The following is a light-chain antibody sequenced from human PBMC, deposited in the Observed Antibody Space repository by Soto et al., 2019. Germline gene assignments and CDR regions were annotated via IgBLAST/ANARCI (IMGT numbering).Light chain of an antibody. CDR1: SRDVGSYNL. CDR3: SSYTGSSTIVV. Sequence: QSALTQPASVSGSPGQSITISCTGTSRDVGSYNLVSWYQQHPGKAPKLMIYEVTKRPSGVSNRFSGSKSGNTASLTISGLQAEDEAEYYCSSYTGSSTIVVFGGGTKVTVL. CDR2: EVT. J-gene: IGLJ2*01. V-gene: IGLV2-23*02.